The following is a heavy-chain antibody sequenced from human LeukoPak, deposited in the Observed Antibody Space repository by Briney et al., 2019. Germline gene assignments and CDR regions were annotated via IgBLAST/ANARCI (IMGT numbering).Heavy chain of an antibody. V-gene: IGHV4-34*01. CDR1: GGSFSGYY. J-gene: IGHJ5*02. CDR3: ARGRTVLWFGEISKRKWFGP. Sequence: PSETLSLTCAVYGGSFSGYYWSWIRQPPGKGLEWIGEINHSGSTNYNPSLKSRVTISVDKSKRQFSLKLSSVTAADTAVYYCARGRTVLWFGEISKRKWFGPWGQGTLVTVSS. CDR2: INHSGST. D-gene: IGHD3-10*01.